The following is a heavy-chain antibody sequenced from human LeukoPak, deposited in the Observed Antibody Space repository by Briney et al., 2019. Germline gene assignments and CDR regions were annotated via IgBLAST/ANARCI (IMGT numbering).Heavy chain of an antibody. V-gene: IGHV4-30-2*01. CDR2: ISHTGGRT. D-gene: IGHD5-18*01. CDR1: NGAINSDYFL. Sequence: SQTLSLTCTVSNGAINSDYFLWGWIRQPPGQGLEYIGYISHTGGRTDSSSSLKSRVTMSVDRSRNQFSLRLSSVTAADTAVYYCARSSYGQPIDYWGQGTLVTVSS. CDR3: ARSSYGQPIDY. J-gene: IGHJ4*02.